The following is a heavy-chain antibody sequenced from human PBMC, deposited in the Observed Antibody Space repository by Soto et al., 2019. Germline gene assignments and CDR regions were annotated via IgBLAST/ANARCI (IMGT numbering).Heavy chain of an antibody. D-gene: IGHD1-20*01. CDR3: ARFPSGVNSFFHY. V-gene: IGHV1-69*12. CDR1: GGTFSSYA. CDR2: IIPIFGTA. Sequence: QVQLVQSGAEVKKPGSSVKVSCKASGGTFSSYAISWVRQAPGQGLEWMGGIIPIFGTANYAQKFQGRVTTTAVESTSTAYMELISLRSEDWSASHCARFPSGVNSFFHYWGQGTLVTVSS. J-gene: IGHJ4*02.